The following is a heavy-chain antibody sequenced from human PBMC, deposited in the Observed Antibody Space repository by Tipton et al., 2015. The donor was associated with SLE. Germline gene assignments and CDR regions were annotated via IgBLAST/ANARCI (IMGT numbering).Heavy chain of an antibody. J-gene: IGHJ4*02. CDR3: ARVRVDTAMGVFDF. CDR1: GYTFTTYG. Sequence: QSGPEVKKPAASVRVSCKASGYTFTTYGISWVRQAPGQGLEWMGWISTYNGNTNYAQKLQGRVTMTSDTSTSTAYMELRSLRSDDTAIYYCARVRVDTAMGVFDFWGQGTLVTVSS. D-gene: IGHD5-18*01. CDR2: ISTYNGNT. V-gene: IGHV1-18*01.